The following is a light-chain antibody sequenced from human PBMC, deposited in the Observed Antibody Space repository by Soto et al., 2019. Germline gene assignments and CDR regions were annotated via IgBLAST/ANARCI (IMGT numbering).Light chain of an antibody. CDR2: EVR. Sequence: QSALTQPASVSGSPGQSITISCTGTSSDVGGFNYVSWYQQHPGKAPKLMIYEVRNRPAGVSNRFSGSKSGDTASLTISGLQAEDEADYYCSSYTRSNIHVVFGGGTKVTVL. J-gene: IGLJ2*01. CDR1: SSDVGGFNY. CDR3: SSYTRSNIHVV. V-gene: IGLV2-14*01.